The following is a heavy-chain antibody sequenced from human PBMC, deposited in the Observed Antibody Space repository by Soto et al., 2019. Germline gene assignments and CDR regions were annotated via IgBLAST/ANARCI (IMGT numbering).Heavy chain of an antibody. CDR3: ARGQDYYYGMDV. Sequence: SETLSLTCTVSGGSVSSYYWSWIRQSPGKGLEWIEYIYYSGSTKYKPPLKSRVTISVDTSKNQFSLKLSSVTAADTAVYYCARGQDYYYGMDVWGQGTTVTVSS. CDR2: IYYSGST. CDR1: GGSVSSYY. J-gene: IGHJ6*02. V-gene: IGHV4-59*02.